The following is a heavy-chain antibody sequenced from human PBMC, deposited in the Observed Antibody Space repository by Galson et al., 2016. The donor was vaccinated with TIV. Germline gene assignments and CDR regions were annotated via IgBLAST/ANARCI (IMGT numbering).Heavy chain of an antibody. Sequence: SVKVSCKASGGSFSSFVFNWVRQAPGQGLEWMGGFIPLFDTANYAQKFHGSVTITADESTGTAYMELSSLTSEDTAVYYCATDLNTAMDTFHFYYGMDVWGQGTTVTVS. J-gene: IGHJ6*02. V-gene: IGHV1-69*13. D-gene: IGHD5-18*01. CDR1: GGSFSSFV. CDR2: FIPLFDTA. CDR3: ATDLNTAMDTFHFYYGMDV.